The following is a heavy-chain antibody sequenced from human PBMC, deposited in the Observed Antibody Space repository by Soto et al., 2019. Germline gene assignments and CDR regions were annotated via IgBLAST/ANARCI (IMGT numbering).Heavy chain of an antibody. CDR1: EFTFSSFT. Sequence: EVQLVESGGGLVKPGGPLRLSCAAPEFTFSSFTMNWVRQAQGKGLGWGSSISSSSNYIDYAAAVKGRFTISRDNAKNSLYLQMNSLRAEDTAVYYCARGFHYYDSSGYDKWDAFDIWGQGTMVTVSS. D-gene: IGHD3-22*01. CDR2: ISSSSNYI. V-gene: IGHV3-21*01. J-gene: IGHJ3*02. CDR3: ARGFHYYDSSGYDKWDAFDI.